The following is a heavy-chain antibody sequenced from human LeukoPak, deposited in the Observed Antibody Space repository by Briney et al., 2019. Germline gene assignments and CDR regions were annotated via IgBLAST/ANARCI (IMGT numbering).Heavy chain of an antibody. J-gene: IGHJ3*02. V-gene: IGHV4-4*07. CDR3: AETTVSTFDAFDI. CDR1: GGSISSYY. CDR2: IYTSGST. D-gene: IGHD4-17*01. Sequence: SETLSLTCTVSGGSISSYYWSWIRQPAGKGLEWIGRIYTSGSTNYNPSLKSRVTVSVDTSKNQFSLKLSSVTAADTAVYYCAETTVSTFDAFDIWGQGTMVTVSS.